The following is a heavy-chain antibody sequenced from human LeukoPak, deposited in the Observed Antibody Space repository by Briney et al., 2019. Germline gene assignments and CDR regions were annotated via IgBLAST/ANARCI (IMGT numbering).Heavy chain of an antibody. CDR2: IYYSGST. D-gene: IGHD3-16*02. J-gene: IGHJ4*02. CDR3: ARYIWGSYPTFEDY. Sequence: SETLSLTCTVSGGSISSYYWSWIRQPAGKGLEWIGYIYYSGSTNYNPSLKSRVTISVDTSKNQFSLKLSSVIVADTAVYYCARYIWGSYPTFEDYWGQGTLVTVSS. CDR1: GGSISSYY. V-gene: IGHV4-59*01.